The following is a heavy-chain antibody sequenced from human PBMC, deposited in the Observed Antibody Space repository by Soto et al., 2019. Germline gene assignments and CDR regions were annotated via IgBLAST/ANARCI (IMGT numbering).Heavy chain of an antibody. D-gene: IGHD3-10*01. J-gene: IGHJ6*02. V-gene: IGHV1-69*13. CDR2: IIPIFGTT. CDR1: GRTFSYFA. Sequence: SVKVSCKASGRTFSYFALSWMRQAPGQGLEWMGGIIPIFGTTNYAQKFQGRVTISADESTSTGYMELSSLRSEDTAVYYCARGRGVPGAAPGPNYYYYYGMDVWGQGTTVTV. CDR3: ARGRGVPGAAPGPNYYYYYGMDV.